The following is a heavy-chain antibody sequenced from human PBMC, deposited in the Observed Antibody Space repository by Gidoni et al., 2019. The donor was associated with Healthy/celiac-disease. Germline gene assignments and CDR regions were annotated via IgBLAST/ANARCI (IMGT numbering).Heavy chain of an antibody. J-gene: IGHJ6*02. CDR3: ARVRIGGAYGMDV. CDR2: INPSGGSR. D-gene: IGHD3-16*01. CDR1: GYTFTSYY. Sequence: QVQLVQSGAEVKKPGASVKVSCKASGYTFTSYYMHWVRQAPGHGREWMGIINPSGGSRSYAQKFQGRVTMTRDTSTSTVYMELSSLRSEDTAVYYCARVRIGGAYGMDVWGQGTTVTVSS. V-gene: IGHV1-46*01.